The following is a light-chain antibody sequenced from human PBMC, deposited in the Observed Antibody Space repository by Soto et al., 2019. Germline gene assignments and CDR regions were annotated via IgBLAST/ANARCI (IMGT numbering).Light chain of an antibody. CDR3: QQYDDWPLT. CDR2: DVS. J-gene: IGKJ4*01. CDR1: QSVTNN. Sequence: EKVMTQSPATLSVSPGETATLSCRGSQSVTNNYLAWYQQKPGLAPRLLIHDVSTRATGIPARFSGSGSGTVFTLTISSLQSEDFAVYYCQQYDDWPLTFGGGTKVEIK. V-gene: IGKV3D-15*01.